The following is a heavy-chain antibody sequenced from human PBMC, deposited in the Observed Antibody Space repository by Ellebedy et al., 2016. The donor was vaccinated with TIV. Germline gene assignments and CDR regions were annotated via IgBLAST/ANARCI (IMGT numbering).Heavy chain of an antibody. J-gene: IGHJ3*02. V-gene: IGHV1-8*01. Sequence: ASVKVSCXASGYTFTSYDINWVRQATGQGLEWMGWMNPNSGNTGYAQKFQGRVTITADESTSTAYMELSSLRSEDTAVYYCARGAKDVYDSSGSDAFDIWGQGTMVTVSS. D-gene: IGHD3-22*01. CDR1: GYTFTSYD. CDR2: MNPNSGNT. CDR3: ARGAKDVYDSSGSDAFDI.